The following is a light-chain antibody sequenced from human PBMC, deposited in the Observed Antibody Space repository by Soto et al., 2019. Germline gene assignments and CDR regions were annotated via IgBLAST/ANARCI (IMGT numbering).Light chain of an antibody. Sequence: QSVLTQPASVSGSPGQSITVSCTGTSSDVGGYNYVSWYQQHPGRAPKLMIFEVSNRPSGVSTRFSGSKSGNTASLTISGLQAEDEADYYCCSYTSSSTLVFGAGTKLTVL. V-gene: IGLV2-14*01. CDR2: EVS. J-gene: IGLJ1*01. CDR1: SSDVGGYNY. CDR3: CSYTSSSTLV.